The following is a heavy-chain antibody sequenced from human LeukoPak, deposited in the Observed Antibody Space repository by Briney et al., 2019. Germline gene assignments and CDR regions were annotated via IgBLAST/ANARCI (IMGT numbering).Heavy chain of an antibody. V-gene: IGHV1-69*05. J-gene: IGHJ5*02. Sequence: SVKVSCKASGGTFSSYAISWVRQAPGQGLEWMGGIIPIFGTANYAQKFQGRVTITTDESTSTAYMELSSLRSEDTAVYYCARCGVGDYSNAFDPWGQGTLVTVSS. CDR1: GGTFSSYA. CDR3: ARCGVGDYSNAFDP. CDR2: IIPIFGTA. D-gene: IGHD4-11*01.